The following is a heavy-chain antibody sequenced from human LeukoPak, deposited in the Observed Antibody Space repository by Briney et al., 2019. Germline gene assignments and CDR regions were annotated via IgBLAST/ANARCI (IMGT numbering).Heavy chain of an antibody. CDR3: TRGGGGSSTVTTYWFDP. CDR2: VYYSGST. Sequence: SETLSLTCTVSGDSISGADYYWSWIRQPPGKGLEWIAYVYYSGSTYYNPSLKSRLTISVDTSKNQFSLKLNSVTAADTAVYYCTRGGGGSSTVTTYWFDPWGQGALVTVSS. J-gene: IGHJ5*02. D-gene: IGHD4-17*01. V-gene: IGHV4-30-4*01. CDR1: GDSISGADYY.